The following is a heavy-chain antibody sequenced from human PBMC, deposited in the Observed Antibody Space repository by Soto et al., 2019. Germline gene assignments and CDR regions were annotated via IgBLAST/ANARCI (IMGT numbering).Heavy chain of an antibody. J-gene: IGHJ6*02. D-gene: IGHD3-16*01. Sequence: ASVKVSCKASGYTFTSYDINWVRQATGQGLEWMGWMNPNSGNTGYAQKFQGRVTMTRNTSISTAYMELSSLRSEDTAVYYCARVSPLTYYYYYGMDVWGQGTTVTVS. CDR2: MNPNSGNT. CDR3: ARVSPLTYYYYYGMDV. CDR1: GYTFTSYD. V-gene: IGHV1-8*01.